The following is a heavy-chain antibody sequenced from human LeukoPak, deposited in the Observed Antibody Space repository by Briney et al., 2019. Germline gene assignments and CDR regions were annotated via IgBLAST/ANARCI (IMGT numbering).Heavy chain of an antibody. CDR1: GFTFSSYN. V-gene: IGHV3-48*01. Sequence: GGSLRLSCAASGFTFSSYNMNGVRQAPGKGLEWVSYISSSSSTIYYADSVKGRFTISRDNAKNSLYLQMNSLRAEDTAVYYCARVPPGPLGYCSSTSCDGVWGKGTTVTVSS. CDR3: ARVPPGPLGYCSSTSCDGV. J-gene: IGHJ6*04. D-gene: IGHD2-2*03. CDR2: ISSSSSTI.